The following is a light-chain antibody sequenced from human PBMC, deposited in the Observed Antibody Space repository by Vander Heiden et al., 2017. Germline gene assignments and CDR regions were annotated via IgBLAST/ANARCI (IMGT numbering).Light chain of an antibody. CDR2: SDN. CDR1: SPNIGSNA. J-gene: IGLJ2*01. CDR3: AAWDDSLDGAI. V-gene: IGLV1-44*01. Sequence: QSVLTQPPSASGTPGQRLTISCSGSSPNIGSNAVNWYQQLPGTAPKLLIYSDNQRPSGVPDRFSGSKSGTSASLAISGLQSEDEADYYCAAWDDSLDGAIFGGGTKLTVL.